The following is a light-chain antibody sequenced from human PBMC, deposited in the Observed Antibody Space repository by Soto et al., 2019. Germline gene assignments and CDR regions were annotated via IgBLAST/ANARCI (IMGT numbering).Light chain of an antibody. V-gene: IGLV2-23*03. CDR2: EGS. J-gene: IGLJ2*01. CDR1: SSDVGSYNL. Sequence: QSALTQPASVSGSPGQSITISCTGTSSDVGSYNLVSWYQQHPGKAPKLMIYEGSKRPSGVSNRFSGSKSGNTASLTISGLQADVVDDYSSCSYDGSSTFPPVVFGVETK. CDR3: CSYDGSSTFPPVV.